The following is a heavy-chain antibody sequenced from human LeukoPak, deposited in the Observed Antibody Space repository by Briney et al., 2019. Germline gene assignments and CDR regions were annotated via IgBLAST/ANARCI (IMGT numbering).Heavy chain of an antibody. D-gene: IGHD6-6*01. CDR1: GYTFTHHG. Sequence: GASVKVSCKASGYTFTHHGISWVRQAPGQGLEWMGWISCYNGDTMYAQNVQGRVTMTTDTSTRTAYIELRSLRSDDTAMYYCARGSSSQYFQHWGQGTLVTVSS. V-gene: IGHV1-18*01. CDR2: ISCYNGDT. J-gene: IGHJ1*01. CDR3: ARGSSSQYFQH.